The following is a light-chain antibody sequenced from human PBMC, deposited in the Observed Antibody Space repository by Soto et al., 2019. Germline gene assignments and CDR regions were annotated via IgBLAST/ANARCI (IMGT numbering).Light chain of an antibody. CDR3: QQYKNWPRT. CDR1: ESVSNN. J-gene: IGKJ1*01. V-gene: IGKV3-15*01. CDR2: GAS. Sequence: ETVMTQSAATLSVSPGERATLSCRASESVSNNLVWYQQKPGQAPRLLIYGASTRVTGIPARFSRSGSGTEFTLTISNLQSEDFAVYYCQQYKNWPRTFGQGTKVEIK.